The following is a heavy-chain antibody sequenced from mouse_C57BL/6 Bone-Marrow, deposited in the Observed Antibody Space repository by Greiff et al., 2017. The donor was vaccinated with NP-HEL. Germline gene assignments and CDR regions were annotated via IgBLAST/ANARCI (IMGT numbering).Heavy chain of an antibody. V-gene: IGHV5-6*01. CDR2: ISSGGSYT. CDR1: GFTFSSYG. D-gene: IGHD1-1*01. CDR3: AGRDYGRSPDWYFDV. Sequence: EVQLVESGGDLVKPGGSLKLSCAASGFTFSSYGMSWVRQTPDKRLEWVATISSGGSYTYYPDSVKGRFPISRDNAKNTLYLQMSSLKSEDTAMYYYAGRDYGRSPDWYFDVWGTGTTVTVSS. J-gene: IGHJ1*03.